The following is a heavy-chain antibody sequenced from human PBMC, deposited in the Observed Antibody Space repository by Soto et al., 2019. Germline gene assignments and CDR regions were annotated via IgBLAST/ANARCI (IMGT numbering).Heavy chain of an antibody. CDR3: ARGGYCGGDCYPTFFDY. D-gene: IGHD2-21*02. CDR1: GYTFTSYG. J-gene: IGHJ4*02. CDR2: ISAYNGNT. V-gene: IGHV1-18*04. Sequence: QVQLVQSGAEVKKPGASVKVSCKASGYTFTSYGISWVRQAPGQGLEWMGWISAYNGNTNYAQKLQGRVTMTTDTSTRTAYMELRSLRSDDTAVYSCARGGYCGGDCYPTFFDYWGQGTLFTVSS.